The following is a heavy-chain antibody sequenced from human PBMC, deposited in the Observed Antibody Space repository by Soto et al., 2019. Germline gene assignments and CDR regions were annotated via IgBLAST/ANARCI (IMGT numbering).Heavy chain of an antibody. Sequence: SVKVSCKTSGDPFTSYTINWVRQAPGQGLEWMGGILPVSGTANYAQNFKDRVTITADESTTTAYMELSSLRSEDTALYYCSSPKNRGRYYYNMDVWGQGTTVTASS. CDR1: GDPFTSYT. J-gene: IGHJ6*02. D-gene: IGHD1-26*01. V-gene: IGHV1-69*13. CDR3: SSPKNRGRYYYNMDV. CDR2: ILPVSGTA.